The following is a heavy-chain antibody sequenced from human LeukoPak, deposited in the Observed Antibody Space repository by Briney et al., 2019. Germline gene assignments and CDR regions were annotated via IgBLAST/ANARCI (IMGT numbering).Heavy chain of an antibody. CDR1: GFTFSNAW. Sequence: GGSLRLSCAASGFTFSNAWMSWVRQAPGKGLEWVANIKQDGSEKYYVDSVKGRFTISRDNAKNSLYLQMNSLRAEDTAVYYCARVSYSYGLYWGQGTLVTVSS. CDR2: IKQDGSEK. J-gene: IGHJ4*02. CDR3: ARVSYSYGLY. D-gene: IGHD5-18*01. V-gene: IGHV3-7*04.